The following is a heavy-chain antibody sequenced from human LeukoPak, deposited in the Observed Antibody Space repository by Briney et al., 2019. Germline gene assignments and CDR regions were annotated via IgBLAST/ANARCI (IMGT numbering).Heavy chain of an antibody. CDR2: IIPILGIA. J-gene: IGHJ4*02. D-gene: IGHD2-21*02. CDR1: GGTFSSYA. V-gene: IGHV1-69*04. CDR3: ARDPADCGGDCHTSDY. Sequence: GASVKVSCKASGGTFSSYAISWVRQAPGQGLEWMGRIIPILGIANYAQKFQGRVTITADKSTSTAYMELSSLRSEDTAVYYCARDPADCGGDCHTSDYWGQGTLVTVSS.